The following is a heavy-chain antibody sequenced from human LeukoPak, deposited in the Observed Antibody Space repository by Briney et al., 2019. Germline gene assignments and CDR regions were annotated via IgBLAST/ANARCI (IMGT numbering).Heavy chain of an antibody. CDR1: GYTFTSYG. CDR2: ISAYNGNT. V-gene: IGHV1-18*01. J-gene: IGHJ4*02. CDR3: ASYSSGWGYFDY. Sequence: ASVKVSCKASGYTFTSYGISWVRQAPGQGLEWMGWISAYNGNTNYAQKLQGRVTMTTDTSTSTAYMELRSLRSDDTAVYYCASYSSGWGYFDYWGQGTLVTVSS. D-gene: IGHD6-19*01.